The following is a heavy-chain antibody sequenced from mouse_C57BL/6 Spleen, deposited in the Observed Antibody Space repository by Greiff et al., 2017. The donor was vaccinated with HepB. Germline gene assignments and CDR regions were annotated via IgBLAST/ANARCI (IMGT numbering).Heavy chain of an antibody. CDR2: IRSKSNNYAT. D-gene: IGHD3-2*02. V-gene: IGHV10-1*01. Sequence: EVKLVESGGGLVQPKGSLKLSCAASGFSFNTYAMNWVRQAPGKGLEWVARIRSKSNNYATYYADSVKDRFTISRDDSESMLYLQMNNLKTEDTAMYYCVRLDSSGPYYAMDYWGQGTSFTVSS. CDR3: VRLDSSGPYYAMDY. J-gene: IGHJ4*01. CDR1: GFSFNTYA.